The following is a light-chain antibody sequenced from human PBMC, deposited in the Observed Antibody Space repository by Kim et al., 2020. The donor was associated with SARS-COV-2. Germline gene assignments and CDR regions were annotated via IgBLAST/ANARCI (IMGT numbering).Light chain of an antibody. J-gene: IGKJ1*01. Sequence: PASVGDTVTITCRASQNVNIWRAWYQQKPGQVPKLLIHKTAGLQGGVPSRFSGGGSGTDFTLTISSLQPDDFATYYCQQYHTHSTFGQGTKVDIK. CDR3: QQYHTHST. CDR1: QNVNIW. V-gene: IGKV1-5*03. CDR2: KTA.